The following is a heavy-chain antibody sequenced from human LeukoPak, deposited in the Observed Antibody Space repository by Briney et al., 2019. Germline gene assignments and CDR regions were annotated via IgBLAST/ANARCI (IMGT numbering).Heavy chain of an antibody. V-gene: IGHV4-39*07. Sequence: PSETLSLTCTVSGGSISSGSYYWSWIRQPPGKGLEWIGSIFYSGSTYYNPSLKSRVTISVDTSKNQLSLKLRSVTAADTAVYYCAKEVLGPWGQGTLVTVSS. CDR2: IFYSGST. D-gene: IGHD7-27*01. CDR3: AKEVLGP. CDR1: GGSISSGSYY. J-gene: IGHJ5*02.